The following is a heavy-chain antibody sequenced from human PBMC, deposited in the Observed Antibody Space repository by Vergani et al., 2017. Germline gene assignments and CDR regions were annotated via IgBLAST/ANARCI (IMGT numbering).Heavy chain of an antibody. CDR1: GFTVSSNY. CDR3: ARVAYDSSGYYYPNYFDY. Sequence: EVQLVESGGGLVQPGGSLRLSCAASGFTVSSNYMSWVRQAPGKGLEWVSVIYSGGSTYYADSVKGRFTISRDNSKNTLYLQMNSLRAEDTAVYYCARVAYDSSGYYYPNYFDYWGQGTLVTVSS. J-gene: IGHJ4*02. CDR2: IYSGGST. D-gene: IGHD3-22*01. V-gene: IGHV3-66*01.